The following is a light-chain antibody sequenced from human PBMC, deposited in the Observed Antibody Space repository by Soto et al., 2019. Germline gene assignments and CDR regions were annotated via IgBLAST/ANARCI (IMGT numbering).Light chain of an antibody. V-gene: IGKV1-39*01. CDR3: QQSYSTLGT. CDR2: AAS. J-gene: IGKJ2*01. Sequence: IQMTQSPSSLSASLGDIVIITCQSDHSINNYLNWYQQRPGKVPKLLIYAASTLQSGVPSRFSGSGSGRVFTLTINSLQPEDFATYYCQQSYSTLGTFGRGTRVEI. CDR1: HSINNY.